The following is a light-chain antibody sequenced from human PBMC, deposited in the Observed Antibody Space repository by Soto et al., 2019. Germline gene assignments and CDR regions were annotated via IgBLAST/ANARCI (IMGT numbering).Light chain of an antibody. CDR2: GAS. Sequence: EIVMTQSPATLSVSPGERATLSCRASQSVGSNLAWYQQKPGQAPRLLIYGASPRATGIPDRFSGSGAGTEFTLTIRSLQSEDFAIYFCQQYNNWPPDRTFGQGTKVEIK. V-gene: IGKV3-15*01. J-gene: IGKJ1*01. CDR3: QQYNNWPPDRT. CDR1: QSVGSN.